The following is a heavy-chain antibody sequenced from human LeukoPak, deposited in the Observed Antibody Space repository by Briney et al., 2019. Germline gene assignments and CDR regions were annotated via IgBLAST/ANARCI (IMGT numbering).Heavy chain of an antibody. V-gene: IGHV3-30*02. CDR1: GFTFSSYG. CDR2: IRYDGSNK. J-gene: IGHJ4*02. Sequence: PEGSLRLSCAASGFTFSSYGKHWVRQAPGKGLEWMAFIRYDGSNKYYADSVKGRFTISRDNSKNTLYLQMNSLRAEDTAVYYCAKEDRRYCSSTSCYTMDYWGQGTLVTVSS. CDR3: AKEDRRYCSSTSCYTMDY. D-gene: IGHD2-2*02.